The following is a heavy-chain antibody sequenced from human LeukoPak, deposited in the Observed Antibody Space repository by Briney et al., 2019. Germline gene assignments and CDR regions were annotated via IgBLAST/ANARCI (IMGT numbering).Heavy chain of an antibody. D-gene: IGHD6-19*01. V-gene: IGHV1-69*05. CDR3: ARRTQWVAAYFQ. J-gene: IGHJ4*02. CDR1: GGTFCSYA. CDR2: IIPIFGTA. Sequence: ASVRVSCKASGGTFCSYAISWVRQAPGQGLEWMGGIIPIFGTANYAQKFQGRVTITTDESTSTAYMELSSLRSEDTAVYYCARRTQWVAAYFQWGQGTLVTVSS.